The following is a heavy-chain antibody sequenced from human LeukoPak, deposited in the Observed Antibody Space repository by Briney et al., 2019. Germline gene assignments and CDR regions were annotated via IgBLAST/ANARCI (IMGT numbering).Heavy chain of an antibody. V-gene: IGHV3-23*01. Sequence: GGSLRLSCAASGFTLSSYAMSWVRQAPGKGLEWVSAISDTGNTYHADSVKGRFTISRDSSKNTLFLQMNRLRPEDTAVYYCAKDSVDSSGPNDYWGQGTLVTVSS. CDR2: ISDTGNT. J-gene: IGHJ4*02. D-gene: IGHD3-22*01. CDR1: GFTLSSYA. CDR3: AKDSVDSSGPNDY.